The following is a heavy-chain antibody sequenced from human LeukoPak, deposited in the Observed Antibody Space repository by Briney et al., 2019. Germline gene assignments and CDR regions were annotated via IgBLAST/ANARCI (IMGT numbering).Heavy chain of an antibody. CDR1: GGTFSSYA. Sequence: SVKVSCKASGGTFSSYAISWVRQAPGQGLEWMGRIIPILGIANYAQKFQGRVTITADKSTSTAYMELSSLRSEDTAVYYCAKVPSAYYDFPDAFDIWGQGTMVTVSS. D-gene: IGHD3-3*01. CDR2: IIPILGIA. V-gene: IGHV1-69*04. CDR3: AKVPSAYYDFPDAFDI. J-gene: IGHJ3*02.